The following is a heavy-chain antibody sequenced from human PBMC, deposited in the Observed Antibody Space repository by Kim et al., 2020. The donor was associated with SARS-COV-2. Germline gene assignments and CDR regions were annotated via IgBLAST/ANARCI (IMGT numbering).Heavy chain of an antibody. J-gene: IGHJ4*02. D-gene: IGHD4-4*01. CDR3: AREDYNEWQWGVFDY. CDR1: GFTFINYA. V-gene: IGHV3-23*01. CDR2: ISGSGHKT. Sequence: GGSLRLSCAASGFTFINYAMGWVRQAPGKGLEWVSGISGSGHKTFYPDSVKGRFTITRDNSQNTLYLQMERVTAEDTAVYYCAREDYNEWQWGVFDYWGQGTLVTVSS.